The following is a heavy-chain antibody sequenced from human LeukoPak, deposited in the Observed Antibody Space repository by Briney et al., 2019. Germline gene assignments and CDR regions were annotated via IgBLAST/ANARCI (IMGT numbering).Heavy chain of an antibody. D-gene: IGHD7-27*01. J-gene: IGHJ4*02. CDR2: INPSGGST. V-gene: IGHV1-46*01. CDR1: GYTFTTYY. Sequence: ASVKVSCKASGYTFTTYYMHWVRQAPGQGLEWMGIINPSGGSTSYAQKFQGRVTMPRDTSTSTVYMELSSLRSEDTAVYYCARGPPNWGYDYWGPGTLVTVSS. CDR3: ARGPPNWGYDY.